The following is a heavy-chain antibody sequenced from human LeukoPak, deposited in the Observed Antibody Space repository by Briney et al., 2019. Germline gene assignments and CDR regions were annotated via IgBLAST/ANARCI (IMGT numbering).Heavy chain of an antibody. J-gene: IGHJ4*02. Sequence: GGSLRLSCAASGFTFSSSGMHWVRQAPGKGLEWVAFIRYDGSNKYYADSVKGRFTISRDNSKNTLYLQMNSLRAEDTAVYYCANLYALYGSGSYIFDYWGQGTLVTVSS. CDR2: IRYDGSNK. CDR1: GFTFSSSG. CDR3: ANLYALYGSGSYIFDY. V-gene: IGHV3-30*02. D-gene: IGHD3-10*01.